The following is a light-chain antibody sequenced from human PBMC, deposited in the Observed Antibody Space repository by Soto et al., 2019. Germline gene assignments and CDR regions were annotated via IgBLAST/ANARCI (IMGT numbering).Light chain of an antibody. CDR1: QSVSTY. CDR2: DAS. J-gene: IGKJ5*01. V-gene: IGKV3-11*01. Sequence: IVWTPTHGTLSLSPEKVAPLFCSASQSVSTYLALYQQNPGQAPRLLIYDASIRATGIPAMFSGSGSGTYFTRTISRLESEDGAVYYCQQRSNWITFGQGTQLEIK. CDR3: QQRSNWIT.